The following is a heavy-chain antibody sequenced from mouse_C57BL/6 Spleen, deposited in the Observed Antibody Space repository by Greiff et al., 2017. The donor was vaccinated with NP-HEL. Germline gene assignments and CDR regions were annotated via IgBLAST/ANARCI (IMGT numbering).Heavy chain of an antibody. CDR3: ARAVVATDYAMDY. Sequence: VQLQQSGPELVKPGASVKISCKASGYTFTDYYMNWVKQSHGKSLEWIGDINPNNGGTSYNQKFKGKATLTVDKSSSTAYMELRSLTSEDSAVYYCARAVVATDYAMDYWGQGTSVTVSS. CDR1: GYTFTDYY. V-gene: IGHV1-26*01. J-gene: IGHJ4*01. D-gene: IGHD1-1*01. CDR2: INPNNGGT.